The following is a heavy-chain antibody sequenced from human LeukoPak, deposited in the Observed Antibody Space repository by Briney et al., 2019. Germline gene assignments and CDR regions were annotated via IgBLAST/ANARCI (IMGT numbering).Heavy chain of an antibody. CDR2: ISSSSSYI. CDR1: GFTFSSYS. Sequence: GGSLRLSCAASGFTFSSYSMNWVRQAPGKGLEWVSSISSSSSYIYYADSVKGRFTISRDNAKNSLYLQMNSLRAEDTAVYYCGRSRGRGSSDYYYYGMAVWGQRPTVTVFS. V-gene: IGHV3-21*01. D-gene: IGHD2-2*01. J-gene: IGHJ6*02. CDR3: GRSRGRGSSDYYYYGMAV.